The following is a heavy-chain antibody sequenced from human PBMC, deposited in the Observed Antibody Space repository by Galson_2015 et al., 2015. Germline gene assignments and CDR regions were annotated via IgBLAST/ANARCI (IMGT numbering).Heavy chain of an antibody. J-gene: IGHJ3*02. CDR3: ARENAPDAFDI. Sequence: SLRLSCAASGFTVSSNYMSWVRQAPGKGLEWVSVIYSGGSTYYADSVKGRFTISRDNSKNTLYLQMNSLRAEDTAVYYCARENAPDAFDIWGQGTMVTVSS. CDR1: GFTVSSNY. V-gene: IGHV3-53*01. CDR2: IYSGGST.